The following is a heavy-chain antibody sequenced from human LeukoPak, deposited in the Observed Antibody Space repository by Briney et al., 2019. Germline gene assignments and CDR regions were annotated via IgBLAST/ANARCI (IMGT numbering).Heavy chain of an antibody. J-gene: IGHJ4*02. Sequence: GGSLRLSCAASGFTFSSYDMHWVRQAPGKGLEWVAVISYDGSNKYYADSVKGRFTISRDNSKNTLYLQMNSLRAEDTAVYYCAKEGFRANYFDYWGQGTLVTVSS. V-gene: IGHV3-30*18. CDR2: ISYDGSNK. CDR1: GFTFSSYD. D-gene: IGHD3-10*01. CDR3: AKEGFRANYFDY.